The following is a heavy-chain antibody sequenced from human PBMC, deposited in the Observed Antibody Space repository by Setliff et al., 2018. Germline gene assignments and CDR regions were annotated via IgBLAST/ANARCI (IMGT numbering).Heavy chain of an antibody. V-gene: IGHV4-39*01. CDR1: GGSISSGNYY. CDR2: IYYSGST. J-gene: IGHJ3*02. D-gene: IGHD2-2*03. Sequence: SETLSLTCRVSGGSISSGNYYWGLIRQPPGKGLEWVATIYYSGSTYSNPSLKSRLIISVDAPDNQFSVKLSSVTAADTAVYYCVRVEAGYCSSTSCYVVGAFDIWGQGTMVTVS. CDR3: VRVEAGYCSSTSCYVVGAFDI.